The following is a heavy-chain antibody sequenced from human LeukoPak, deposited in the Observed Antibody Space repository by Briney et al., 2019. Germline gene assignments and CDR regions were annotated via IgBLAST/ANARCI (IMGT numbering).Heavy chain of an antibody. V-gene: IGHV3-21*01. Sequence: GGSLRLSCAASGFTFSSYSMNWVRQAPGKGLEWVSSISSSSSYIYYADSVKGRFTISRDNAKNSLYLQMNSLRAEDTAVYHCAREWTALDAFDIWGQGTMVTVSS. D-gene: IGHD5-18*01. CDR2: ISSSSSYI. CDR3: AREWTALDAFDI. J-gene: IGHJ3*02. CDR1: GFTFSSYS.